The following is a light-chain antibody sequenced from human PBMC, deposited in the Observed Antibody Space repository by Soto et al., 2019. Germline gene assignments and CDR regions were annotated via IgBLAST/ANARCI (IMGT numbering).Light chain of an antibody. V-gene: IGKV3-15*01. Sequence: EIVMTQSPATLSVSPGDVVTVSCRASQGLSDNLAWYQQKPGQAPRLLIYGASTRATGIPARFSGSGSGTEFTLTITRLQSEDFAVYICHQYNRXPLSFGQGTKV. CDR3: HQYNRXPLS. CDR2: GAS. J-gene: IGKJ1*01. CDR1: QGLSDN.